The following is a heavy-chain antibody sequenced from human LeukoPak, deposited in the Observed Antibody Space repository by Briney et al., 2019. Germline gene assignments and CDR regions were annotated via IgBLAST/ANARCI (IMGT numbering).Heavy chain of an antibody. Sequence: SQTLSLTCTVSGGSIGSGTHYYNWIRRHPGKGLEWIGYIYHTGITSYNPSLKGRDTMSVDTSLNQLFLKLSSLTAADTAVYYCAASSGVTLGRFWGQGTLVTVSS. CDR2: IYHTGIT. CDR1: GGSIGSGTHY. V-gene: IGHV4-31*03. CDR3: AASSGVTLGRF. D-gene: IGHD3-16*01. J-gene: IGHJ4*02.